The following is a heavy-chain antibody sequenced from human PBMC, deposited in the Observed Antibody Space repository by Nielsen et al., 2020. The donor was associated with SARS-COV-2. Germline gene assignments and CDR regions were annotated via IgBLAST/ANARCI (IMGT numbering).Heavy chain of an antibody. V-gene: IGHV4-39*01. CDR1: GDSMSSSDYS. Sequence: SETLSLTCNVSGDSMSSSDYSWAFHRQPPGRGLEWVGSIYYSGITYYTPSLKSRVTMSVDTSKNQFSLRLNSVTAADTAVYYCARLNRRILTPLALASLRFDFWGQGALVTVSS. J-gene: IGHJ4*02. CDR3: ARLNRRILTPLALASLRFDF. CDR2: IYYSGIT. D-gene: IGHD3-3*02.